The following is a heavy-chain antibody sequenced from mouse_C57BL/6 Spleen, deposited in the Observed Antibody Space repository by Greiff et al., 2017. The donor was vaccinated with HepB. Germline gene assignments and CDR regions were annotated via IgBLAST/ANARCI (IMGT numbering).Heavy chain of an antibody. CDR2: INPGSGGT. Sequence: QVQLQQSGAELVRPGTSVKVSCKASGYAFTNYLIEWVKQRPGQGLEWIGVINPGSGGTNYNEKFKGKATLTADKSSSTAYMQLSSLTSEDSAVYFCARSITTDWYFDVWGTGTTVTVSS. D-gene: IGHD1-1*01. CDR1: GYAFTNYL. J-gene: IGHJ1*03. V-gene: IGHV1-54*01. CDR3: ARSITTDWYFDV.